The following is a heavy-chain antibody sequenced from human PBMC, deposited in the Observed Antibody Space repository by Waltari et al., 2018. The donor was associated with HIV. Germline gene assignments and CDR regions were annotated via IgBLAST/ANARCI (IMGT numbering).Heavy chain of an antibody. D-gene: IGHD2-15*01. J-gene: IGHJ4*02. Sequence: QVHLVQSGTEAKKPGASVKVSCKASGYTFINYYLHWVRQALGRGLEWMGMSDPGGGYTTYAQKFQGRVTMTRDTSTSTVYMELNSLRSDDTAVFYCARSQGYCRGGSCYSFDSWGQGTLVIVSS. V-gene: IGHV1-46*01. CDR3: ARSQGYCRGGSCYSFDS. CDR1: GYTFINYY. CDR2: SDPGGGYT.